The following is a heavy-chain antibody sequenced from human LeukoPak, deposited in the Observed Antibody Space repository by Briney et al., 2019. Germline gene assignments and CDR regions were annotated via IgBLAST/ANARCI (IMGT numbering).Heavy chain of an antibody. V-gene: IGHV4-4*09. CDR3: ARGDSSGYYPFDY. J-gene: IGHJ4*02. CDR2: IYTSGST. CDR1: GGSISSYY. Sequence: SETLSLTCTVSGGSISSYYWSWIRQPPGKGLEWIGYIYTSGSTNCNPSLKSRVTISVDTSKNQFSLKLSSVTAADTAVYYCARGDSSGYYPFDYWGQGTLVTVSS. D-gene: IGHD3-22*01.